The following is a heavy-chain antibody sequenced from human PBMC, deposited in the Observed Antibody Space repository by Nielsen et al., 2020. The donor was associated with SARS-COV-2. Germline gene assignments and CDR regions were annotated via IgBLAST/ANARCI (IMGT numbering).Heavy chain of an antibody. Sequence: SETLSLTCTVSGGSISSSSYYWGWIRQPPGKGLEWIGSIYYSGSTYYNPSLKSRVTISVDTSKNQFSLKLSSVTAADTAVYYCAKGEEDSSGWYSGWLGYNRAVLFDYWGQGTLVTVSS. J-gene: IGHJ4*02. CDR1: GGSISSSSYY. D-gene: IGHD6-19*01. CDR2: IYYSGST. CDR3: AKGEEDSSGWYSGWLGYNRAVLFDY. V-gene: IGHV4-39*01.